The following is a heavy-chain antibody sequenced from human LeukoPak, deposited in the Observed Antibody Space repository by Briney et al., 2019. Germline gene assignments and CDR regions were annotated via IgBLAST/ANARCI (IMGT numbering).Heavy chain of an antibody. D-gene: IGHD6-13*01. CDR3: ARQFRYSSSWYVIGY. CDR2: MNPNSGNT. Sequence: ASVKVSCKASGYTFTSYDINWVRQATGQGLEWMGWMNPNSGNTGYAQKFQGRVTMTRNTSISTAYMERSSLRSEDTAVYYCARQFRYSSSWYVIGYWGQGTLVTVSS. J-gene: IGHJ4*02. V-gene: IGHV1-8*01. CDR1: GYTFTSYD.